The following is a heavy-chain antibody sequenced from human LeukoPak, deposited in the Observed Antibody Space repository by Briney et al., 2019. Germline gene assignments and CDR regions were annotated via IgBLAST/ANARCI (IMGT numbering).Heavy chain of an antibody. CDR2: VSYSGNT. CDR1: GGSISPYY. Sequence: SETLSLTCTVSGGSISPYYWSWIRQPPGKGLEWIGYVSYSGNTNYNPSLKSRVTISVDTSQNQFSLTLTSVTAADTAVYYCARHGNVWSGYYTDYQHYSYMDVWGKGTTVTVSS. D-gene: IGHD3-3*01. V-gene: IGHV4-59*08. J-gene: IGHJ6*03. CDR3: ARHGNVWSGYYTDYQHYSYMDV.